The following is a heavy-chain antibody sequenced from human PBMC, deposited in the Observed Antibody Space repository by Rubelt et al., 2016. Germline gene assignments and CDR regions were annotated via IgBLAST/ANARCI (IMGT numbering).Heavy chain of an antibody. CDR1: GYTFTSYY. Sequence: QVQLVQSGAEVKKPGASVKVSCKASGYTFTSYYMHWVRQAPGQGLEWMGIINPSGGSTSYERKCQVRGTRTRGASTSTCYMELSSLRSGDTAVYYCARSPRYDFEDNWFDPWGQGTLVTVSS. CDR2: INPSGGST. D-gene: IGHD3-3*01. J-gene: IGHJ5*02. V-gene: IGHV1-46*01. CDR3: ARSPRYDFEDNWFDP.